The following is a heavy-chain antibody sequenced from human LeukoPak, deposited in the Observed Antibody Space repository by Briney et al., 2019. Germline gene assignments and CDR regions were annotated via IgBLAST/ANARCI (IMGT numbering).Heavy chain of an antibody. V-gene: IGHV3-21*01. CDR3: ARDRWFGELLPFDY. J-gene: IGHJ4*02. Sequence: GGSLSRSCAASGFTFSSYSMNWVRQAPGKGLEWVSSISSGSTYISYADSVKGRFTITSDNAKNSMYLQMNSLRAEDTAVYYCARDRWFGELLPFDYWGQGTLVTVSS. D-gene: IGHD3-10*01. CDR1: GFTFSSYS. CDR2: ISSGSTYI.